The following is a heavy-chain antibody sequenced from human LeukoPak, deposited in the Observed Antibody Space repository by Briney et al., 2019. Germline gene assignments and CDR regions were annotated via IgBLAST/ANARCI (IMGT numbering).Heavy chain of an antibody. V-gene: IGHV3-21*01. J-gene: IGHJ4*02. CDR1: GFTFSSYS. CDR2: ISSSSSYI. CDR3: ARVEDTAMAIDY. D-gene: IGHD5-18*01. Sequence: PGGSLRLSCAASGFTFSSYSMNWVRQAPGKGLEWVSSISSSSSYIYYADSVKGRFTISRDNAKNSLYLQMNSLRAEDTAVYYCARVEDTAMAIDYWGQGTLVTVSS.